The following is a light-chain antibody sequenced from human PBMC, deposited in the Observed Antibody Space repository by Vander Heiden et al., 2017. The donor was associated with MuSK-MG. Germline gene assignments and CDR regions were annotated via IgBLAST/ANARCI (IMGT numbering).Light chain of an antibody. CDR3: MQAQQAPT. Sequence: DIVLTQSPLSLSVTPGEPAAISCRSSQSLLHDNNRIFLEWYLQKPGQSPQLLIYLGSNRASGVPDRFSGSGSGTDFTLKISRVEAEDVGIYYCMQAQQAPTFGQGTKVEIK. CDR2: LGS. V-gene: IGKV2-28*01. CDR1: QSLLHDNNRIF. J-gene: IGKJ1*01.